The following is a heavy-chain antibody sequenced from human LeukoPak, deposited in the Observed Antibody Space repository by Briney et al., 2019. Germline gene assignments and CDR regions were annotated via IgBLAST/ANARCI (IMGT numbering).Heavy chain of an antibody. V-gene: IGHV1-2*02. J-gene: IGHJ6*03. CDR2: IKPNSGDT. D-gene: IGHD3-3*02. Sequence: ASVKVSCKASGYTFTGYYIHWVRQAPGQGLEWMGWIKPNSGDTNYAQKFQGRVTMTRDTSISTVYMELSRLRFDDTAVYYCASGRTIFYYYMDVWGNGTTVTISS. CDR1: GYTFTGYY. CDR3: ASGRTIFYYYMDV.